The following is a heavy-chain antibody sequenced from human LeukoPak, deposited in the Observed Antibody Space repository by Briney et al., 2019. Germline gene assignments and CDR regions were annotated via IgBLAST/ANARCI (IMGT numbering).Heavy chain of an antibody. CDR1: GFTFSSYA. Sequence: GGSLRLSCAASGFTFSSYAMSRVRQASGKGLEWVSSISSGSSSIYYADSVKGRFTISRDNAKNSLYLQMNSLRAEDTAVYYCARVTNYYYYMDVWGKGSSVTVSS. CDR2: ISSGSSSI. CDR3: ARVTNYYYYMDV. D-gene: IGHD4-11*01. J-gene: IGHJ6*03. V-gene: IGHV3-21*01.